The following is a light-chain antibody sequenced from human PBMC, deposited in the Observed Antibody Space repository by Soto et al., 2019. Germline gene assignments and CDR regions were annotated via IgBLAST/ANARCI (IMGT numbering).Light chain of an antibody. CDR1: QSISRD. Sequence: EIVMTQSPATLSVYPGDRATLSCRASQSISRDLAWYQQKPGQAPRLLIFAASTRATGIPARFSGSGSGTEFTLTISSLQSEDFAVYFCQQYDSRPLTFGGGSKVDIK. V-gene: IGKV3-15*01. CDR2: AAS. J-gene: IGKJ4*01. CDR3: QQYDSRPLT.